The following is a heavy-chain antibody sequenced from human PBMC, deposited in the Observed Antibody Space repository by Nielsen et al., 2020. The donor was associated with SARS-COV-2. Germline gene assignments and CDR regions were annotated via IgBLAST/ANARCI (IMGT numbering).Heavy chain of an antibody. V-gene: IGHV3-9*01. CDR3: AKESAAGRDY. CDR2: ISWNGGST. Sequence: SLKISCAASGFTFDDYAMHWVRQAPGKGLEWVSGISWNGGSTGYADSVKGRFTISRDNAKNSLYLQMNSLRAEDTALYYCAKESAAGRDYWGQGNLVTVSS. CDR1: GFTFDDYA. J-gene: IGHJ4*02. D-gene: IGHD6-13*01.